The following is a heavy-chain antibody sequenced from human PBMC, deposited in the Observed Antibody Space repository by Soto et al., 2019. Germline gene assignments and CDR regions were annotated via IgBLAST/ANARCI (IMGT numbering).Heavy chain of an antibody. CDR1: GYTFTNYG. CDR3: ARDDCSGGSCYLDY. CDR2: ISAYNGNT. J-gene: IGHJ4*02. Sequence: ASVKVSCKASGYTFTNYGITWVRQAPGQGLEWMGWISAYNGNTNYTQRLQGRVTMTTDTSTSTAYMGLRSLRSDDTAVYYCARDDCSGGSCYLDYWGQGTLVTVSS. D-gene: IGHD2-15*01. V-gene: IGHV1-18*01.